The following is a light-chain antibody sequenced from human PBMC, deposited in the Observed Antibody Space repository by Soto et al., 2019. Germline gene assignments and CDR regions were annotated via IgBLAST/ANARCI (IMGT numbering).Light chain of an antibody. CDR2: EAS. CDR1: QSVRRR. J-gene: IGKJ1*01. CDR3: QQFNSKVCT. Sequence: DIQMTQSPSTLSASVGDIVIITCMAFQSVRRRLNWYQQKPGKAPRLLIYEASNLESGVPMRFSGSGSGTEFVLTITSLQPADSATYYCQQFNSKVCTFGQGTRV. V-gene: IGKV1-5*01.